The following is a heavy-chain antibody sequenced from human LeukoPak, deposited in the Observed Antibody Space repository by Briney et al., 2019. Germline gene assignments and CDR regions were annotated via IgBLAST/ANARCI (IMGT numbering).Heavy chain of an antibody. CDR1: GFAVSSNY. J-gene: IGHJ4*02. CDR2: IYSGGST. V-gene: IGHV3-53*01. CDR3: ARVLGSVLDY. Sequence: GGSLRLSCAASGFAVSSNYMSWDRQAPGKGLEWVSIIYSGGSTYYADSVKGRFTISRDNSKNTLSLQLNSLRAEDTAVYYCARVLGSVLDYWGQGTLVTVSS. D-gene: IGHD3-10*01.